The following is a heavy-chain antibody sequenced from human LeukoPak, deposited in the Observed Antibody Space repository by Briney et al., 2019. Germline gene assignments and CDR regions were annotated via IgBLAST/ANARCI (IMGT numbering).Heavy chain of an antibody. CDR1: GFTFSSYG. J-gene: IGHJ4*02. V-gene: IGHV3-30*02. CDR3: AKKLEPYYDSSGYPSN. CDR2: IRYDGSNK. D-gene: IGHD3-22*01. Sequence: HAGGSLRLSCAASGFTFSSYGMHWVRQAPGKGLEWVAFIRYDGSNKYYADSVKGRFTISRDNSKNTLYLQMNSLRAEDTAVYYCAKKLEPYYDSSGYPSNWGQGTLVTVSS.